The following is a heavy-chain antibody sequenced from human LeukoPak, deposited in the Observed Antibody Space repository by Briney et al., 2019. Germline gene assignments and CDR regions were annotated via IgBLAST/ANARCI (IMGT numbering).Heavy chain of an antibody. D-gene: IGHD1-26*01. CDR2: ISSSGSSM. J-gene: IGHJ4*02. CDR1: GFTFSDYY. CDR3: ARVMRSGSPFDY. Sequence: GGSLRLSCAASGFTFSDYYMSWIRQAPGKGLEWVSYISSSGSSMKYADSVKGRFTISRDNAKNSLYLQMNSLRAEDTALYYCARVMRSGSPFDYWGQGTLVTVSS. V-gene: IGHV3-11*01.